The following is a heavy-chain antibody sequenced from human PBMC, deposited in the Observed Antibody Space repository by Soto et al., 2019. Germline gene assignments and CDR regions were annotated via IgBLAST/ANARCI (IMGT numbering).Heavy chain of an antibody. D-gene: IGHD3-3*01. Sequence: GGSLRRSCAASGFTFSSYAMSWVRQAPGKGLEWVSAISVSGGSTYYADSVKGRFTISRDNSKNTLYLQMNSLRAEDTAVYYCAKDREITIYWFDPWGQGTLVTVSS. V-gene: IGHV3-23*01. CDR3: AKDREITIYWFDP. J-gene: IGHJ5*02. CDR1: GFTFSSYA. CDR2: ISVSGGST.